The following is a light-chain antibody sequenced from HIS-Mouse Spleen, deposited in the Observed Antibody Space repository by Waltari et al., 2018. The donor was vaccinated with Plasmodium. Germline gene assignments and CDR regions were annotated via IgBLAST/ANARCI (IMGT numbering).Light chain of an antibody. V-gene: IGKV3-15*01. CDR3: QQYNNWSFT. CDR1: QSVSSN. J-gene: IGKJ3*01. CDR2: GAS. Sequence: EIVMTQSPATLSVSPGERATLPCRASQSVSSNLAWDQQKPGQAPRLRIYGASARATGSPARFSGSGSGTEFTLTISSLQSEDFAVYYCQQYNNWSFTFGPGTKVDIK.